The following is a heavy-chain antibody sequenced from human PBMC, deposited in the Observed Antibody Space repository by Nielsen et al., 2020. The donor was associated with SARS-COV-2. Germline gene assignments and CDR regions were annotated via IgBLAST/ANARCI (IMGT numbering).Heavy chain of an antibody. CDR2: TYYRSKWYN. V-gene: IGHV6-1*01. D-gene: IGHD4-17*01. CDR1: GDSVSSSSAA. Sequence: SQTLSLTCAISGDSVSSSSAAWNWIRPSPSRGLEWLGRTYYRSKWYNDYAVSVKSRITINPDTSKNQFSLHLNSVTPEDTAVYYCASARGAYGDYYYYYYTDVWGKGTTVTVSS. J-gene: IGHJ6*03. CDR3: ASARGAYGDYYYYYYTDV.